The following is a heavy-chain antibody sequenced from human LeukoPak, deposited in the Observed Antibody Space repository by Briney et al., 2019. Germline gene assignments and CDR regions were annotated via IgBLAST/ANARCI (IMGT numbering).Heavy chain of an antibody. CDR3: ARLVVPAAKNDAFDI. V-gene: IGHV1-18*01. D-gene: IGHD2-2*01. CDR2: ISAYNGNT. CDR1: GYTFTSYG. Sequence: ASVKVSCEASGYTFTSYGISWVRQAPGQGLEWMGWISAYNGNTNYAQKLQGRVTMTTDTSTSTAYMELRSLRSDDTAVYYCARLVVPAAKNDAFDIWGQGTMVTVSS. J-gene: IGHJ3*02.